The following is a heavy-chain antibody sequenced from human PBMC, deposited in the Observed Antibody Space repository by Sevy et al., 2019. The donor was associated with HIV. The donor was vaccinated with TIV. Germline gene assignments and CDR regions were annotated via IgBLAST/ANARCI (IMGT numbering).Heavy chain of an antibody. Sequence: SETLSLTCAVYGGSFSGYYWSWIRQPPGKGLEWIGEINHSGSTNYNPSLKSRVTISVDTSKNQFSLKLSSVTAADTAVYYCARGGFRFRSSTCCSFDYWGQGTLVTVSS. CDR2: INHSGST. J-gene: IGHJ4*02. CDR3: ARGGFRFRSSTCCSFDY. D-gene: IGHD2-2*01. V-gene: IGHV4-34*01. CDR1: GGSFSGYY.